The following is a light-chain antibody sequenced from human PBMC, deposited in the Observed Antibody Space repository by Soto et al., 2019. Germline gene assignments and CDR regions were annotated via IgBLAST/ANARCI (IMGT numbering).Light chain of an antibody. J-gene: IGLJ1*01. Sequence: YELTQPPSVSVAPGKTARITCGGNNIGSKSVHWYQQKPGQAPVLVIYYDSDRPSGIPERFSGSNSGNTATLTISRVEAGDEADYYCQVWDSSSDHPLYVFGTGTKLTVL. V-gene: IGLV3-21*04. CDR1: NIGSKS. CDR3: QVWDSSSDHPLYV. CDR2: YDS.